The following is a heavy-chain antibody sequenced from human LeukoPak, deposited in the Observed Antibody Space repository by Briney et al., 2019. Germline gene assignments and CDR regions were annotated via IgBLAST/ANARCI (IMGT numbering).Heavy chain of an antibody. D-gene: IGHD5-24*01. CDR1: GYTFSGYY. CDR3: ARDPASRGNFDY. V-gene: IGHV1-2*02. Sequence: ASVKVSCKASGYTFSGYYIHWVRQAPGQGLEWMGWINPNSGDTNYAQKFQGRVTMTRDMSINTAYVELGRLTSDDTAVYYCARDPASRGNFDYWGQGTLVTVSS. CDR2: INPNSGDT. J-gene: IGHJ4*02.